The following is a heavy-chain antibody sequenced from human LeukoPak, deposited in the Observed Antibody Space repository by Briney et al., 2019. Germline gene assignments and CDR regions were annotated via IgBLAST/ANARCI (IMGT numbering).Heavy chain of an antibody. CDR3: ARLGWNYYFDY. D-gene: IGHD1-7*01. J-gene: IGHJ4*02. CDR2: IYTSGST. Sequence: PSETLSLTCTVSGGSISSYYWSWIRQPPGKGLEWIGYIYTSGSTNYSPSLKSRVTISVDTSKNQFSLKLSSVTAADTAVYYCARLGWNYYFDYWGQGTLVTVSS. CDR1: GGSISSYY. V-gene: IGHV4-4*09.